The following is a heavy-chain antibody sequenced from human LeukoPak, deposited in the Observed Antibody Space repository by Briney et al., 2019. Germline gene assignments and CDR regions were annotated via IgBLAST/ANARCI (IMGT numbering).Heavy chain of an antibody. CDR3: ARHYSYGYFYYFDY. D-gene: IGHD5-18*01. CDR2: IYPSDSEV. CDR1: GYIFTTYW. V-gene: IGHV5-51*01. Sequence: GESLKISCKGSGYIFTTYWIGWVRQMPGKGLEWMGIIYPSDSEVRYSPSFQGQVTISADKSISTAYLQWSSLKASDTRMYYCARHYSYGYFYYFDYWGQGTLVTVSS. J-gene: IGHJ4*02.